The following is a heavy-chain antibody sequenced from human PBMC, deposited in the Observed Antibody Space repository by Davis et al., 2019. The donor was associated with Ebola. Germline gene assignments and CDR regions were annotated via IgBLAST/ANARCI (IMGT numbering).Heavy chain of an antibody. CDR2: IIPIFGTA. V-gene: IGHV1-69*05. CDR1: GGTFSSYA. D-gene: IGHD2-8*02. CDR3: ARGGKYCTGGVCYKEDWFDP. J-gene: IGHJ5*02. Sequence: SVKVSCKASGGTFSSYAISWVRQAPGQGLEWMGGIIPIFGTANYAQKFQGRVTITRDTSASTAYMELSSLRSEDTAVYYCARGGKYCTGGVCYKEDWFDPWGQGTLVTVSS.